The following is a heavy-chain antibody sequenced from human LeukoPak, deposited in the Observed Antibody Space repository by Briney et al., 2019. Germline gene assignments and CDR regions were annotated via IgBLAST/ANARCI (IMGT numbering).Heavy chain of an antibody. Sequence: SETLSLTCTVSGGSISSGDYYWSWIRQPPGKGLEWIGYIYYSGSTYYNPSPKSRVTISVDTSKNQFSLKLSSVAAADTAVYYWARDGLDCSSTSCYHLDDAFDIWGQGTMVTVSS. V-gene: IGHV4-30-4*08. CDR1: GGSISSGDYY. D-gene: IGHD2-2*01. J-gene: IGHJ3*02. CDR3: ARDGLDCSSTSCYHLDDAFDI. CDR2: IYYSGST.